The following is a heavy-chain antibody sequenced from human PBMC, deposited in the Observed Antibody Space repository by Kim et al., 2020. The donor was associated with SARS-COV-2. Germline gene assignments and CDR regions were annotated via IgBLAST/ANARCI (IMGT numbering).Heavy chain of an antibody. D-gene: IGHD5-18*01. CDR3: AKDIRAMVNLPDY. J-gene: IGHJ4*02. V-gene: IGHV3-9*01. Sequence: YADSMNGRFTNSQNNAKNSLYLQMNSMRLEDTAFYYCAKDIRAMVNLPDYWGQGTLVTVSS.